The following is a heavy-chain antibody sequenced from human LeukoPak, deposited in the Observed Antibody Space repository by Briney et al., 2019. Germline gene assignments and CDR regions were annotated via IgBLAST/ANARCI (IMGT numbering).Heavy chain of an antibody. CDR1: GGSISSGGYS. J-gene: IGHJ4*02. CDR2: IYHSGST. V-gene: IGHV4-30-2*01. Sequence: SQTLSLTCAVSGGSISSGGYSWSWIRQPPGKGLEWIGYIYHSGSTYYNPSPKSRVTISVDTSKNQFSLKLSSVTAADTAVYYCARGFPPYDYVWGSYRLYYFDYWGQGTLVTVSS. CDR3: ARGFPPYDYVWGSYRLYYFDY. D-gene: IGHD3-16*02.